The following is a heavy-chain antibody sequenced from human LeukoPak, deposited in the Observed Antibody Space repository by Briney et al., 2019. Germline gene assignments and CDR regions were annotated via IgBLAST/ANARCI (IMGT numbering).Heavy chain of an antibody. J-gene: IGHJ4*02. CDR2: INHSGST. CDR1: GGSFSGYY. Sequence: SETLSLTCGVYGGSFSGYYWSWIRQPPGKGLDWIGEINHSGSTNYNPSLKSRVTISVDTSKNQFSLKLSSVTAADTAVYYCARGYYDSSGYIVWGQGTLVTVSS. CDR3: ARGYYDSSGYIV. D-gene: IGHD3-22*01. V-gene: IGHV4-34*01.